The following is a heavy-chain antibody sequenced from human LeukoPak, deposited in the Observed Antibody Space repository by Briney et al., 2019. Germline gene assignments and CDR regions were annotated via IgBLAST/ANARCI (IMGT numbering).Heavy chain of an antibody. CDR3: AREGGGYSYGFPDY. Sequence: PGGSLRLSCAASGFTVSSYSMNWVRQAPGKGLEWVSSISSSSSYIYYADSVKGRFTISRDNAKNSLYLQMNCLRAEDTAVYYCAREGGGYSYGFPDYWGQGTLVTVSS. D-gene: IGHD5-18*01. CDR2: ISSSSSYI. J-gene: IGHJ4*02. V-gene: IGHV3-21*01. CDR1: GFTVSSYS.